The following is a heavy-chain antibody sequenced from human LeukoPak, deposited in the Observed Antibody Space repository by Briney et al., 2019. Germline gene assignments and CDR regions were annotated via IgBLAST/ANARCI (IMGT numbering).Heavy chain of an antibody. J-gene: IGHJ4*02. CDR3: ARDLPRYQLPNFDY. Sequence: ASVKVSCKASGYTFTGYYMHWVRQAPGQGLEWMGWISAYNGNTNYAQKLQGRVTMTTDTSTSTAYMELRSLRSDDTAVYYCARDLPRYQLPNFDYWGQGTLVTVSS. CDR1: GYTFTGYY. CDR2: ISAYNGNT. V-gene: IGHV1-18*04. D-gene: IGHD2-2*01.